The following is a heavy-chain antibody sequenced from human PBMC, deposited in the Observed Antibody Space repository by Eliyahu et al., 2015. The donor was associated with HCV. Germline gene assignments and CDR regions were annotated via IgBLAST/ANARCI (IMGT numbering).Heavy chain of an antibody. J-gene: IGHJ4*02. Sequence: EVQLLESGGGLVQPGGSLRLSCAASGFTFSSYAMSWVRQAPGKGAGVVSAISGSGGSTYYADSVKGRFTISRDNSKNTLYLQMNSLRAEDTAVYYCAKDRFGDYFDYWGQGTLVTVSS. CDR2: ISGSGGST. CDR3: AKDRFGDYFDY. V-gene: IGHV3-23*01. CDR1: GFTFSSYA. D-gene: IGHD3-10*01.